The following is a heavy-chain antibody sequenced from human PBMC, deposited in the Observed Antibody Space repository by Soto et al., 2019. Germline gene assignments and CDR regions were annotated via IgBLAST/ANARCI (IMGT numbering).Heavy chain of an antibody. Sequence: GGSLRLSCASSGFTFSSYSMNLVRQAPGKGLEWVSSISSSSSYIYYADSVKGRFTISRDNAKNSLYLQMNSLRAEDTAVYYCARSGAYYDILTGYYRSAFDIWGQGTMVTVSS. CDR1: GFTFSSYS. D-gene: IGHD3-9*01. V-gene: IGHV3-21*01. J-gene: IGHJ3*02. CDR3: ARSGAYYDILTGYYRSAFDI. CDR2: ISSSSSYI.